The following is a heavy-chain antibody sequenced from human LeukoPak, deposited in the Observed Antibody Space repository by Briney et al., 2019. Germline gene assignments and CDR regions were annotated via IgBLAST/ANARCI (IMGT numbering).Heavy chain of an antibody. D-gene: IGHD3-22*01. J-gene: IGHJ4*02. Sequence: SVKVSCKASGGTFSSYAISWVRQAPGQGLEWMGGIIPIFGTANYAQKFQGRVTITADESTSTAYMELSSLRSEDTAVYYCARAPQPNYYDSSGYPHYFDYWGQGTLVTVSS. CDR3: ARAPQPNYYDSSGYPHYFDY. V-gene: IGHV1-69*13. CDR2: IIPIFGTA. CDR1: GGTFSSYA.